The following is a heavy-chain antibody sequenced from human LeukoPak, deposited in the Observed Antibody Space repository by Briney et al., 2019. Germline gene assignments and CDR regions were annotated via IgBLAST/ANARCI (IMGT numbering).Heavy chain of an antibody. J-gene: IGHJ4*02. CDR2: IRYDGSNK. Sequence: GGSLRLSCAASGFTFSNAWMSWVRQAPGKGLEWVAFIRYDGSNKYYADSVKGRFTISRDNSKNTLYLQMNSLRAEDTAVYYCAKDPTSYYYDSSVDYWGQGTLVTVSS. CDR1: GFTFSNAW. CDR3: AKDPTSYYYDSSVDY. V-gene: IGHV3-30*02. D-gene: IGHD3-22*01.